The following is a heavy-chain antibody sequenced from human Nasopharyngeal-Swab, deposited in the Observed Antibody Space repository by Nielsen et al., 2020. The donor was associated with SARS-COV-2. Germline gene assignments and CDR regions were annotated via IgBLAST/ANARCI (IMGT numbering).Heavy chain of an antibody. D-gene: IGHD2-2*01. CDR1: GYTFTSYG. Sequence: ASVKVSCKASGYTFTSYGISWVRQAPGQGLEWMGWISACNGNTNYAQKLQGRVTMTTDTSTSTAYMELRSLRSDDTAVYYCAREPPLGYCSSTSCPGWFDPWGQGTLVTVSS. CDR2: ISACNGNT. CDR3: AREPPLGYCSSTSCPGWFDP. V-gene: IGHV1-18*01. J-gene: IGHJ5*02.